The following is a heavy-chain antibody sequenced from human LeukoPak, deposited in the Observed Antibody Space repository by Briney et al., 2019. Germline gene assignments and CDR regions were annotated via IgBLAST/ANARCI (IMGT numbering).Heavy chain of an antibody. CDR2: INPSGGST. Sequence: GASVKVSCKASGYTFTGYYIHWVRQAPGQGLEWMGVINPSGGSTAYAQQFQGRVTMTRDTSTSTVYMELSSLRSEDTAVYYCARHSLIGTTPFDYWGQGTLVTVSS. CDR1: GYTFTGYY. J-gene: IGHJ4*02. CDR3: ARHSLIGTTPFDY. V-gene: IGHV1-46*01. D-gene: IGHD1-20*01.